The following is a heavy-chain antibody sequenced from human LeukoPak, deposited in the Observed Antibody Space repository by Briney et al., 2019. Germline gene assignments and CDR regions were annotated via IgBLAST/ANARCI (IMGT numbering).Heavy chain of an antibody. J-gene: IGHJ6*03. V-gene: IGHV3-74*01. D-gene: IGHD4-23*01. Sequence: GGSLRLSCAASGFTFSSYWMHWVRQAPGKGLVWVSRINSDGSSTSYADSVKGRFTISRDNARNSLYLQMNSLRAEDTALYYCARDGDTVLTRGYYYYMDVWGKGTTVTVSS. CDR1: GFTFSSYW. CDR3: ARDGDTVLTRGYYYYMDV. CDR2: INSDGSST.